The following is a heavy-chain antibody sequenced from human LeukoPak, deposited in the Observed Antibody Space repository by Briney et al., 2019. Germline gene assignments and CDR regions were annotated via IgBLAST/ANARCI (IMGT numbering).Heavy chain of an antibody. V-gene: IGHV4-31*03. Sequence: SETLSLTCTVSGGSISSGGYYWSWIRQHPGKGLEWIGYIYYSGSTYYHPSLKSRVTISVDTSKNQFSLKLSSVTAADTAVYYCARATYYDYVWGSYRSPEFDYWGQGTLVTVSS. CDR2: IYYSGST. CDR3: ARATYYDYVWGSYRSPEFDY. J-gene: IGHJ4*02. CDR1: GGSISSGGYY. D-gene: IGHD3-16*02.